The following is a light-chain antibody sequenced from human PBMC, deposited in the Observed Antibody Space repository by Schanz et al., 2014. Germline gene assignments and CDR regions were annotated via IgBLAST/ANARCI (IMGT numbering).Light chain of an antibody. V-gene: IGKV3D-20*02. CDR3: QQRSNWPLT. CDR1: QSVNSIY. CDR2: DAS. Sequence: EIVLTQSPGTLSLSPGERATLSCRASQSVNSIYLAWYQQKPGQAPRLLIYDASDRATGIPDRFSGSGSGADFTLTISSLEPEDFAVYYCQQRSNWPLTFGGGTKVEIK. J-gene: IGKJ4*01.